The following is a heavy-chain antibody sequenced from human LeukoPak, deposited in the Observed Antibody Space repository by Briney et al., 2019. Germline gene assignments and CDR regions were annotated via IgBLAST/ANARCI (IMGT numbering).Heavy chain of an antibody. V-gene: IGHV3-15*01. CDR1: GFTFSNAW. J-gene: IGHJ5*02. CDR3: TLITSLFDP. Sequence: GGSLRLSCAASGFTFSNAWMSWVRQAPGKGLEWVDRIKSKTDGGTTDYAAPVKGRFTISRDDSKNTLYLQMNSLKTEDTAVYYCTLITSLFDPWGQGTLVTVSS. CDR2: IKSKTDGGTT. D-gene: IGHD3-16*01.